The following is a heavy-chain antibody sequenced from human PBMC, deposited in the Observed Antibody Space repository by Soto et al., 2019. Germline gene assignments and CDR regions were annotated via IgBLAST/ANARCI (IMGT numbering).Heavy chain of an antibody. CDR1: EFTFSSYW. V-gene: IGHV3-74*01. J-gene: IGHJ6*02. CDR3: ARAGGVVPTPGEYYYGMDV. CDR2: INGDESDT. Sequence: GSLNLSCASSEFTFSSYWMHCARQSPGKGLVWVSRINGDESDTSYADFVKGRFTISRDNAKNTLYLQMKSLTAEDTAVYYCARAGGVVPTPGEYYYGMDVGGQGYTV. D-gene: IGHD2-2*01.